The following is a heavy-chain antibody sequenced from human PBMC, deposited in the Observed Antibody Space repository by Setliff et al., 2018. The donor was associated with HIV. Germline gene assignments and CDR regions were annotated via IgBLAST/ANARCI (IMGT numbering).Heavy chain of an antibody. Sequence: ASVKVSCKASGYSFSSYGIGWVRLAPGQGLERMGWMSTDNGNTNYAQKVQGRVTMTTDTGTRTAYMELRSLRSDDTAMYYCARMRGGHNIREGAFDIWGQGTMVTVSS. V-gene: IGHV1-18*01. CDR1: GYSFSSYG. CDR3: ARMRGGHNIREGAFDI. J-gene: IGHJ3*02. D-gene: IGHD1-20*01. CDR2: MSTDNGNT.